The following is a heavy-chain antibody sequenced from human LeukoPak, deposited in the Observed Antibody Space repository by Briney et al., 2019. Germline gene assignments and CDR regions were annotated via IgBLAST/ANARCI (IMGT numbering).Heavy chain of an antibody. Sequence: PSETLSLTCTVSGGSISSGGYYWSWIRQHPGKGLEWIGYIYYSGSTYYNPSLKSRVTISVVTSKNQFSLKLSSVTAADTAVYYCARTVVPAVVDYWGQGTLVTVSS. D-gene: IGHD2-2*01. CDR3: ARTVVPAVVDY. CDR2: IYYSGST. CDR1: GGSISSGGYY. V-gene: IGHV4-31*03. J-gene: IGHJ4*02.